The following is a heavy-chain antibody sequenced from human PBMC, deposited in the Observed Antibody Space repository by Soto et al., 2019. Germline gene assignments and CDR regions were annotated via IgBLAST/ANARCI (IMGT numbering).Heavy chain of an antibody. J-gene: IGHJ4*01. CDR2: ISAYNGNT. CDR3: ARDGIAFVEKSEN. CDR1: GYTLSCYG. D-gene: IGHD3-3*02. Sequence: ASVKVSCQASGYTLSCYGISWVRQAPGQGLEWMGWISAYNGNTNYAQKLQGRVTITTDTSTSTAYMEMRSLRSDDTAVYYCARDGIAFVEKSENCGLATLSTVDS. V-gene: IGHV1-18*04.